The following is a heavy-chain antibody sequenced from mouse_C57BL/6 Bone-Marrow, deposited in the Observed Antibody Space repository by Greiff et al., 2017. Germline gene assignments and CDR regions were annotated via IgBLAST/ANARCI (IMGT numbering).Heavy chain of an antibody. J-gene: IGHJ2*01. V-gene: IGHV1-82*01. Sequence: QVQLQQSGPGLVKPGASVKISCKASGYAFSSSWMNWVKQRPGKGLEWIGRIYPGDGETNYIGNFKGKATMTADKSSSTVYMQLSSLTSEDSAVYYCARSGGGYYFDYFDYWGQGTTLTVSS. CDR3: ARSGGGYYFDYFDY. D-gene: IGHD2-3*01. CDR2: IYPGDGET. CDR1: GYAFSSSW.